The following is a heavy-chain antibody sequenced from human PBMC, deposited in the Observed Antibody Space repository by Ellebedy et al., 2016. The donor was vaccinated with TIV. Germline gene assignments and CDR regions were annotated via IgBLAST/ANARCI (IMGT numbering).Heavy chain of an antibody. Sequence: GGSLRLSXAASGFLFDTYGMHWVRRAPGKGLEWVAVVSYDGSHKYYADSVKGRFTVSRDNSKNTLYLQMNSLRVEDTAVYYCVRGEPIADYWGQGILVTVSS. J-gene: IGHJ4*02. CDR3: VRGEPIADY. CDR1: GFLFDTYG. D-gene: IGHD1-14*01. CDR2: VSYDGSHK. V-gene: IGHV3-30*03.